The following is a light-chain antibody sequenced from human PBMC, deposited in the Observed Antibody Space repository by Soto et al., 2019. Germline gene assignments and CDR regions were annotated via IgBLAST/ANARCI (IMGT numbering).Light chain of an antibody. Sequence: EIVLTQSPGTLSLSPGERATLSCRASQSVTSTYLGWYQQKPGQAPRLLMYGVSVRATGIPDRFSGSGSGTDFTLTISRLEPEDFXXXYXXXYGXXHHPTTFGQGTRLEIK. CDR2: GVS. CDR1: QSVTSTY. CDR3: XXYGXXHHPTT. V-gene: IGKV3-20*01. J-gene: IGKJ5*01.